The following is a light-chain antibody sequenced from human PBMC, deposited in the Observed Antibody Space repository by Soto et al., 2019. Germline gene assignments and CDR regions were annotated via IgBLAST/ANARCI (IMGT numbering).Light chain of an antibody. V-gene: IGLV1-40*01. CDR3: QSYDNRLSGYV. CDR1: SSNIGAGYD. CDR2: DNN. Sequence: QSVLTQPPSVSGAPGQRVTISCTGSSSNIGAGYDIHWYQQVPGTAPKLLIYDNNNRPSGVPDRFSGSKSGTSASLAITGLQAEDEADYYCQSYDNRLSGYVFGTGTKVTVL. J-gene: IGLJ1*01.